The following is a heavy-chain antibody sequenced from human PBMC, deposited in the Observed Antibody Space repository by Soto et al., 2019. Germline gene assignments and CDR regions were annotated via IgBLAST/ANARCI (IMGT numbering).Heavy chain of an antibody. D-gene: IGHD3-3*01. CDR3: ARGFTEFLEWLLFLFDAFDI. V-gene: IGHV4-4*02. J-gene: IGHJ3*02. CDR2: IYHSGST. Sequence: GSLRLSCAASGFTFSSNWWSWVRQPPGKRLEWIGEIYHSGSTNYNPSLKSRVTISVDKSKNQFSLKLSSVTAADTAVYYCARGFTEFLEWLLFLFDAFDIWGQGTMVTVSS. CDR1: GFTFSSNW.